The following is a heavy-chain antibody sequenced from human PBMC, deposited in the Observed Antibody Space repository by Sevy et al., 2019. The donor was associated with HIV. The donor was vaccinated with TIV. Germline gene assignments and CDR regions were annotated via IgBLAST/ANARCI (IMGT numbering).Heavy chain of an antibody. CDR1: GGSISSSSYY. CDR3: ARLPTGYGTNGVCPWGYYYGMDV. CDR2: IYYSGST. V-gene: IGHV4-39*01. Sequence: SETLSLTCTVSGGSISSSSYYWGWIRQPPGKGLEWIGSIYYSGSTYYNPSLKSRVTISVDTSKNQFSLRLSSVTAADTAVYYCARLPTGYGTNGVCPWGYYYGMDVWGQGTTVTVSS. D-gene: IGHD2-8*01. J-gene: IGHJ6*02.